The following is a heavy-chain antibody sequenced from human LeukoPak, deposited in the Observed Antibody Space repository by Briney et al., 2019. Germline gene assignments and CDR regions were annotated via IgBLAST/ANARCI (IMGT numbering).Heavy chain of an antibody. J-gene: IGHJ4*02. CDR1: GFTFSNYW. CDR3: VRDGGVSGYDLLDY. V-gene: IGHV3-7*01. D-gene: IGHD5-12*01. Sequence: GGSLRLSCAASGFTFSNYWMTWVRQAPGKGLEWVAHINQDGSEEHYMDSVKARFTISRDNAKNSLSLQMNSLRAENTAVYYCVRDGGVSGYDLLDYWGQGTLVTVSS. CDR2: INQDGSEE.